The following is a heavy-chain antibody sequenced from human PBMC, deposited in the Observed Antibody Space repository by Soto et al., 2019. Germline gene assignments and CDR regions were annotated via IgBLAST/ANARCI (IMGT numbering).Heavy chain of an antibody. Sequence: QVQLQQWGAGLLKPSETLSLTCAVYGGSFSGYYWSWIRQPPGKGLAWIGEINHSGSTNHNPSLKSRVTISVDTSKNQFSLKLSSVTAADTAVYYCARVLRYFDWLFHYFGYWGQGTLVTVSS. J-gene: IGHJ4*02. CDR2: INHSGST. CDR1: GGSFSGYY. V-gene: IGHV4-34*01. CDR3: ARVLRYFDWLFHYFGY. D-gene: IGHD3-9*01.